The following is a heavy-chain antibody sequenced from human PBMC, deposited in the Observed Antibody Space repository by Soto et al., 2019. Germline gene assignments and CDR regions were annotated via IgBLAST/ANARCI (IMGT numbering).Heavy chain of an antibody. CDR3: VRALSSAAGLYFDY. V-gene: IGHV4-4*07. J-gene: IGHJ4*02. D-gene: IGHD6-13*01. CDR1: GDSISWYY. CDR2: IHTTEST. Sequence: PSETLSLTCTVSGDSISWYYWSWIRQPAGKGMEWIGRIHTTESTNYNPSLKSRVIMSIDTSNNQFSLRLSSLTAADTAVYYCVRALSSAAGLYFDYWGQGTLVTVSS.